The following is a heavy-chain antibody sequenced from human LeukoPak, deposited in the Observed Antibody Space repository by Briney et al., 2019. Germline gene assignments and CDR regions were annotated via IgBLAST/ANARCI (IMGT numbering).Heavy chain of an antibody. V-gene: IGHV4-59*08. CDR3: ARLQAEVVAATRYYYGMDV. Sequence: SETLSLTCTVSGGSISSYYWSWIRQPPGKGLEWIGYIYYSGSTNYNPSLKSRVTISVDTSKNQFSLKLSSVTAADTAVYYCARLQAEVVAATRYYYGMDVWGKGTTVTVSS. J-gene: IGHJ6*04. D-gene: IGHD2-15*01. CDR2: IYYSGST. CDR1: GGSISSYY.